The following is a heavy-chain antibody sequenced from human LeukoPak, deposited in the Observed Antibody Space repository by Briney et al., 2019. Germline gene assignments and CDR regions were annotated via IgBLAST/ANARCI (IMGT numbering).Heavy chain of an antibody. V-gene: IGHV4-4*07. CDR3: ARRGPFYSYTEYYFDY. CDR2: IYTSGST. D-gene: IGHD5-18*01. CDR1: GGSISSYY. J-gene: IGHJ4*02. Sequence: PSETLSLTCAVSGGSISSYYRSWIRQPAGKGLEWIGRIYTSGSTNYNPSLKSRVTMSVDTSKNQFSLKLSSVTAADTAVYYCARRGPFYSYTEYYFDYWGQGTLVTVSS.